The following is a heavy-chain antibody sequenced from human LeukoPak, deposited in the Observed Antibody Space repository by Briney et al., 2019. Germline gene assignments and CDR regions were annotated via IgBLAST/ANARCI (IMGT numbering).Heavy chain of an antibody. D-gene: IGHD3-22*01. CDR2: ISYDGSNK. CDR1: GFTFSTYA. J-gene: IGHJ5*02. Sequence: GGSLRLSCAASGFTFSTYAMHWVRQAPGKGLEWVAVISYDGSNKYYADSVKGRFTISRDNSKNTLYLQMNSLRAEDTAVYYCAREWVAYYDTSGYSWGQGTLVTVST. V-gene: IGHV3-30-3*01. CDR3: AREWVAYYDTSGYS.